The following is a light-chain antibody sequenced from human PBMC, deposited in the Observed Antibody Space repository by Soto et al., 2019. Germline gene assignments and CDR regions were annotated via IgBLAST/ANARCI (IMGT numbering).Light chain of an antibody. CDR1: QSVSNNY. Sequence: EIALTQSPYTLSLSPGDRATLSCPASQSVSNNYLAWYQQKTGQAPRPLIYAASSRAPGIPDRFRGSGSGTDVTLTISRLEPEDFAVYYCQQYGGSPWTFGQGTKVDIK. J-gene: IGKJ1*01. CDR3: QQYGGSPWT. CDR2: AAS. V-gene: IGKV3-20*01.